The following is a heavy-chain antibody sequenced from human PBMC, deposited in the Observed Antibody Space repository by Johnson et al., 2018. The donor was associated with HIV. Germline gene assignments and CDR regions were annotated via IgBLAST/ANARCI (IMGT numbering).Heavy chain of an antibody. CDR1: GFTFSSYG. J-gene: IGHJ3*02. D-gene: IGHD2-21*02. CDR3: AKDRVDGRYCGCDCPDACEI. CDR2: IGTAGDT. V-gene: IGHV3-13*01. Sequence: EVQLVESGGGVVQPGRSLRLSCAASGFTFSSYGMHWVRQAPGKGLEWVSAIGTAGDTYYPGSVKGRFTISRENAKNSLYLQMNSLRAEDTAVYYCAKDRVDGRYCGCDCPDACEIWGQGTMVTVSS.